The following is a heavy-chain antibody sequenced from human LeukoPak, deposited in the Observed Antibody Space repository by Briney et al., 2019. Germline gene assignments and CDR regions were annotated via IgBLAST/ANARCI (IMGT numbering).Heavy chain of an antibody. Sequence: GGSLRLSCAASGSTFSRYWMHWVRQAPGKGLEWVSSISSSSSYIYYADSVKGRFTISRDNAKNSLYLQMNSLRAEDTAVYYCARTTVAHFDYWGQGTLVTVSS. J-gene: IGHJ4*02. CDR3: ARTTVAHFDY. D-gene: IGHD4-23*01. V-gene: IGHV3-21*01. CDR2: ISSSSSYI. CDR1: GSTFSRYW.